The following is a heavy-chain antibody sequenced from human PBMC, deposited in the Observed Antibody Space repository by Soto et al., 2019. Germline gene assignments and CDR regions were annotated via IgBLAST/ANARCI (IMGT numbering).Heavy chain of an antibody. J-gene: IGHJ4*02. CDR2: ISGSGGST. Sequence: GGSLRLSCAASGFTFSSYAMSWVRQAPGKGLEWVSAISGSGGSTYYADSVKGRFTISRDNSKNTLYLQMNSLRAEDTAVYYCAKSWGKAEQWPVYYFDYWGQGTLVTVSS. CDR3: AKSWGKAEQWPVYYFDY. CDR1: GFTFSSYA. D-gene: IGHD6-19*01. V-gene: IGHV3-23*01.